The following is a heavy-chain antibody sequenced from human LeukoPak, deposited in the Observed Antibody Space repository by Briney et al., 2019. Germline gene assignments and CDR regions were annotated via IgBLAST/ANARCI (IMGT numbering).Heavy chain of an antibody. V-gene: IGHV3-21*01. J-gene: IGHJ4*02. CDR3: ARTIGYSGYDQRDY. D-gene: IGHD5-12*01. CDR2: ISSSSSYI. CDR1: GFTFSNAW. Sequence: GGSLRLSCAASGFTFSNAWMSWVRQAPGKGLEWVSSISSSSSYIYYADSVKGRFTISRDNAKNSLYLQMNSLRAEDTAVYYCARTIGYSGYDQRDYWGQGTLVTVSS.